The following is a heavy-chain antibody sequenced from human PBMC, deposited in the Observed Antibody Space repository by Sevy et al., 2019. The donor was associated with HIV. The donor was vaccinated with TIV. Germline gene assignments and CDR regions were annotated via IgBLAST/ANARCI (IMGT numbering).Heavy chain of an antibody. Sequence: GGSLRLSCAASGFTFSSYWMSWVRQAPGKGLEWVANIKQDGSEIYYVDSVRGRFTISRDNAKNSLYLQMNSLRAEDTAAYYCARDFEQLVRFDYWGQGTLVTVSS. CDR2: IKQDGSEI. CDR1: GFTFSSYW. J-gene: IGHJ4*02. CDR3: ARDFEQLVRFDY. V-gene: IGHV3-7*01. D-gene: IGHD6-6*01.